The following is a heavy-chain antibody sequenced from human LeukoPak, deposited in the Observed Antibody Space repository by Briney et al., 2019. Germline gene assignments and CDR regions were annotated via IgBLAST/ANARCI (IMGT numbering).Heavy chain of an antibody. CDR2: ISSSGGST. CDR1: GFTFSSYA. D-gene: IGHD5-18*01. J-gene: IGHJ6*02. V-gene: IGHV3-64D*09. CDR3: VKSGYSYGFLYYYGMDV. Sequence: GGSLRLSCSASGFTFSSYAMHWVRQAPGKGLEYVSAISSSGGSTYYADSVKGRFTISRDNSKNTLYLQMSSLRAEDTAVYYCVKSGYSYGFLYYYGMDVWGQGTTVTVSS.